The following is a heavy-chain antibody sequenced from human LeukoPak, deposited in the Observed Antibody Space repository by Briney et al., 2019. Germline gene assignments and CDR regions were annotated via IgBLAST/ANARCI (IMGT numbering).Heavy chain of an antibody. Sequence: SESLSLTPALSGGSFIAYYRSWGRQPPRKGVGWIGEINDSGSTNYNPSPQSRVTKPLHTSNNQFSLKLNSVTPADTAVYYCARGCPGGYSSSRYYYIDCWGQGTLVTASS. CDR3: ARGCPGGYSSSRYYYIDC. CDR1: GGSFIAYY. CDR2: INDSGST. D-gene: IGHD6-13*01. J-gene: IGHJ4*01. V-gene: IGHV4-34*01.